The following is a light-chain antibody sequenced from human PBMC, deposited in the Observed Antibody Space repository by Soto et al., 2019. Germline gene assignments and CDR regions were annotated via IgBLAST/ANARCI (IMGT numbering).Light chain of an antibody. J-gene: IGKJ2*01. Sequence: EIVMTQSPVTLSVSPGERATLSCRASQSISKHLAWYQQKPGQAPRLLMYGASTRATGIPARFSGSGSGTDFTLTISSLQSEAVAVYYCQEYNNWPPRTFGQGTKLEIK. CDR1: QSISKH. V-gene: IGKV3-15*01. CDR3: QEYNNWPPRT. CDR2: GAS.